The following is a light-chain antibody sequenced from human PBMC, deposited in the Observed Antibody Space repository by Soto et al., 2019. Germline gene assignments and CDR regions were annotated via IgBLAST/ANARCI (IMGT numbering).Light chain of an antibody. V-gene: IGKV3-15*01. CDR2: GAS. CDR1: QSVSSN. J-gene: IGKJ1*01. CDR3: QQYNNWPRT. Sequence: EIVMTQSPATLYVSPGERATLSCRASQSVSSNLAWYQQKPGQAPRLLIYGASTRATGIPARFSGSGSGTEFTLTLSSLQSEDFAVYYCQQYNNWPRTFGQGTKVEIK.